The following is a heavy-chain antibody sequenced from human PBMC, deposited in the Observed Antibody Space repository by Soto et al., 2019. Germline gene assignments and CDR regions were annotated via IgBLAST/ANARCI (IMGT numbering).Heavy chain of an antibody. Sequence: QVQLVQSGAEVKKPGSSVTVSCKASGGTFSSYTISWVRQAPGQGLEWMGGIIPIFGTANYAQKFQGRVTITGDESTSTAYRELGSLRSEDTAVYYCARGNHRWLQLWYFDLWGRGTLVTVSS. CDR2: IIPIFGTA. CDR1: GGTFSSYT. D-gene: IGHD5-12*01. J-gene: IGHJ2*01. CDR3: ARGNHRWLQLWYFDL. V-gene: IGHV1-69*12.